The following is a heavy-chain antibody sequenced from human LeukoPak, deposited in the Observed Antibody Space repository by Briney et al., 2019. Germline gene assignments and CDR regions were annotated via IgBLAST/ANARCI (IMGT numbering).Heavy chain of an antibody. D-gene: IGHD1-7*01. CDR1: GFTFSSFG. Sequence: PGGSLRLSCAASGFTFSSFGMSWVRQAPGKGLEWIGRIRSKTNNYATVYIESVKGRFTISRDDAKNTAFLQMNSLKTEDTAVYYCWSTGTSTTDYWGQGTLVTVSS. V-gene: IGHV3-73*01. CDR3: WSTGTSTTDY. J-gene: IGHJ4*02. CDR2: IRSKTNNYAT.